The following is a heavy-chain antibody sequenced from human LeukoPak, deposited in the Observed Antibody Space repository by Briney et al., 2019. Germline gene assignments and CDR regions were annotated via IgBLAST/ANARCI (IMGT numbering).Heavy chain of an antibody. V-gene: IGHV1-69*13. Sequence: GASVKVSCKASGGTFSSYAISWVRQAPGQGLEWMGGIIPIFGTANYAQKFQGRVTITADESTSTAYMELSSLRSEDTAVYYCARDLMVRGAQSVGDLDYWGQGTLVTVSS. CDR1: GGTFSSYA. CDR2: IIPIFGTA. CDR3: ARDLMVRGAQSVGDLDY. D-gene: IGHD3-10*01. J-gene: IGHJ4*02.